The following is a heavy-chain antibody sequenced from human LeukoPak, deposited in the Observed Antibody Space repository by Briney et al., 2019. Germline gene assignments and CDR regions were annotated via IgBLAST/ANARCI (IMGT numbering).Heavy chain of an antibody. D-gene: IGHD5-12*01. J-gene: IGHJ4*02. CDR2: IYSGGST. CDR3: ARDRMERGSGYVYTDY. CDR1: GFTFSSYW. V-gene: IGHV3-66*01. Sequence: GGSLRLSCAASGFTFSSYWMHWVRQAPGKGLEWVSVIYSGGSTYYADSVKGRFTISRDNSKNTLYLQMNSLRAEDTAVYYCARDRMERGSGYVYTDYWGQGTLVTVSS.